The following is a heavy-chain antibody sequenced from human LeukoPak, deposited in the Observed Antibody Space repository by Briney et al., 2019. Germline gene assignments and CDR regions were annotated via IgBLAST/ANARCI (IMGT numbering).Heavy chain of an antibody. CDR3: SRGQLRIDY. D-gene: IGHD2-2*01. V-gene: IGHV4-34*01. J-gene: IGHJ4*02. Sequence: SETLSLTCAVYGGSFSGYYWSWIRQPPGKGLEWIGEINHSGSTNYNPSLKSRVTISVDTSKNQFSLKPSPVTAADTAVLFRSRGQLRIDYWGQGTLVTVSS. CDR1: GGSFSGYY. CDR2: INHSGST.